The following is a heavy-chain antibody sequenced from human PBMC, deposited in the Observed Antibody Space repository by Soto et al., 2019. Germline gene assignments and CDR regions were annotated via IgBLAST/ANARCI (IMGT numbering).Heavy chain of an antibody. CDR1: GGSFSGYY. CDR2: INHSGST. J-gene: IGHJ4*02. CDR3: ANSYGDGVLDY. D-gene: IGHD4-17*01. Sequence: SETLSLPCAVYGGSFSGYYWSWIRQPPGKGLEWIGEINHSGSTNYNPSLKSRVTISVDTSKNQFSLKLSSVTAADTAVYYCANSYGDGVLDYWGQGTLVTVSS. V-gene: IGHV4-34*01.